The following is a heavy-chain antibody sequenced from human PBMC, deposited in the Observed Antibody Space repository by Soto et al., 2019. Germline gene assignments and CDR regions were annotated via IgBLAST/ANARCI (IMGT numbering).Heavy chain of an antibody. Sequence: PGGSLRLSCAVSGFPLEKYGMNWVRQAPGKGLEWVSSISFSGDYIYYADSVKGRFTISRDNAKNTLYLQMNGLTAEDTAVYYCARESGDWPLNWFDPWGQGTLVTVSS. D-gene: IGHD2-21*02. CDR3: ARESGDWPLNWFDP. CDR2: ISFSGDYI. J-gene: IGHJ5*02. CDR1: GFPLEKYG. V-gene: IGHV3-21*01.